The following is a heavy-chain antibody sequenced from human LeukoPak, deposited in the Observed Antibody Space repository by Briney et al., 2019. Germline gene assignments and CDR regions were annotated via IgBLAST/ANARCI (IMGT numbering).Heavy chain of an antibody. CDR2: IYYSGSI. D-gene: IGHD3-9*01. V-gene: IGHV4-59*01. CDR1: GGSISSYY. Sequence: SETLSLTCTVSGGSISSYYWSWIRQPPGKGLEWIGYIYYSGSINYNPSLKSRVTISVDTSKNQFSLKLSSVTAADTAVYYCARANYDILTGILSYFDYWGQGTLITVSP. CDR3: ARANYDILTGILSYFDY. J-gene: IGHJ4*02.